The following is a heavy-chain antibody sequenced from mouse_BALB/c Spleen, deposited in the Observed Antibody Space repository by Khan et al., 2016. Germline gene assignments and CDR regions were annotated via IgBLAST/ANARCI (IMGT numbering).Heavy chain of an antibody. V-gene: IGHV5-17*02. CDR1: GFTFSSFG. J-gene: IGHJ2*02. CDR2: ITSGSSAI. Sequence: EVEPVESGGGLVQPGGSRKLSCAASGFTFSSFGMHWVRQAPEKGLEWVAFITSGSSAIYYADTVKGRFTVSRDNPKNTLFLQMTSLRSEDTAMYYCGRGDYWGQGTSLTVSS. CDR3: GRGDY.